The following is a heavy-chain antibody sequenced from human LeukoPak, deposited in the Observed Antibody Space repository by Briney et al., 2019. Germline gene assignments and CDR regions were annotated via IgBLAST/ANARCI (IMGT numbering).Heavy chain of an antibody. Sequence: GGSLRLSCAASGFSFSTYGMHWVRQAPGKGLEWVAVIWYDGSNKYYADSVKGRFTISRDNSKNTLYLQMNSLRAEDTAVYYCARDRTRSGWPRDLDYWGQGTLVTVSS. CDR1: GFSFSTYG. V-gene: IGHV3-33*08. D-gene: IGHD6-19*01. J-gene: IGHJ4*02. CDR2: IWYDGSNK. CDR3: ARDRTRSGWPRDLDY.